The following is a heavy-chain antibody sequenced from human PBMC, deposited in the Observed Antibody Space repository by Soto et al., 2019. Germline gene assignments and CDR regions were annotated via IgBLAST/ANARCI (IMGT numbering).Heavy chain of an antibody. D-gene: IGHD4-17*01. J-gene: IGHJ4*02. V-gene: IGHV4-30-2*01. CDR1: GGSISSGGYS. CDR3: AREYFYGGFYYFDY. Sequence: SETLSLTCAVSGGSISSGGYSWSWIRQPPGKGLEWIGYIYHSGSTYYNPSLKSRVTISVDRSKNQFSLKLSSVTAADTAVYYCAREYFYGGFYYFDYWGQGTLVTVSS. CDR2: IYHSGST.